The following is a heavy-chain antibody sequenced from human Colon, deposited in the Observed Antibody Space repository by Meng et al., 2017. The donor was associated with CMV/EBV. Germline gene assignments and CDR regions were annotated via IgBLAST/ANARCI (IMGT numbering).Heavy chain of an antibody. D-gene: IGHD2-21*02. V-gene: IGHV3-53*01. CDR2: IDIGGIT. Sequence: VEAAGRLIQPGTSPRTSSAASEFTISNNYITWVRPAPGKRQELVSFIDIGGITYYAASVKGRFTTFSASFKQILFLQISILKTDDAAIYYCAGRRANTASFDPWGQGTLVTVSS. J-gene: IGHJ5*02. CDR3: AGRRANTASFDP. CDR1: EFTISNNY.